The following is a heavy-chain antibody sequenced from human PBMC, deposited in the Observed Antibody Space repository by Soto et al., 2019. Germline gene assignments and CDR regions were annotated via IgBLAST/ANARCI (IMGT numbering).Heavy chain of an antibody. CDR1: GVTFSSYA. J-gene: IGHJ6*02. V-gene: IGHV1-69*13. Sequence: SVKVSCKASGVTFSSYAISWVRQAPGQGLEWMGGIIPIFGTANYAQKFQGRVTITADESTSTAYMELSSLRSEDTAVYYCARAPPSSIAARQYYYGMDVWGQGTTVTVSS. D-gene: IGHD6-6*01. CDR3: ARAPPSSIAARQYYYGMDV. CDR2: IIPIFGTA.